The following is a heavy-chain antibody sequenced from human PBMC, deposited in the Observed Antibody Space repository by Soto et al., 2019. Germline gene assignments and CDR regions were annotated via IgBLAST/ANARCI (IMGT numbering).Heavy chain of an antibody. CDR2: LSGDGSRA. Sequence: KLLESGGQLIQPGGSLRLSCAGTGFNFGGYAMSWVRQAPGKGLEWVSTLSGDGSRAYYADSVRGRFTVSRDNSKSTLYLRMNSLRADDTAIYCCAKRGGYASSFYDSWGQGTLVTVSS. D-gene: IGHD3-16*01. J-gene: IGHJ4*02. CDR1: GFNFGGYA. CDR3: AKRGGYASSFYDS. V-gene: IGHV3-23*01.